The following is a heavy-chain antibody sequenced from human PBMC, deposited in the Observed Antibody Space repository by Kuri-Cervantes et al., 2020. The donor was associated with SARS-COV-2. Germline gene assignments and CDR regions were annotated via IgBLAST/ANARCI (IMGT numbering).Heavy chain of an antibody. V-gene: IGHV3-74*01. Sequence: GESLKISCAASGFTFSSYWMHWVRQAPGKGLVWVSRIHSDGHTNYADSVKGRFTISRDDAKSTLYLQMNSLGAEDTAVYYCARERGGWLQLNARWYFDLWGRGTLVTVSS. J-gene: IGHJ2*01. D-gene: IGHD5-24*01. CDR3: ARERGGWLQLNARWYFDL. CDR2: IHSDGHT. CDR1: GFTFSSYW.